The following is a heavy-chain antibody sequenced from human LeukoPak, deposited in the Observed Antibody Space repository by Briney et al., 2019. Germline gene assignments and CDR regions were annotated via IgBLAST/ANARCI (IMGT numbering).Heavy chain of an antibody. CDR1: GYTFTSYA. J-gene: IGHJ5*02. Sequence: ASVKVSCKDSGYTFTSYAMHWVRQAPGQRLEWMGWINAGNGNTKYSQKFQGRVTITRDTSASTAYMELSSLRSEDTAVYYCARDLEYSSSWYSWFDPWGQGTLVTVSS. V-gene: IGHV1-3*01. D-gene: IGHD6-13*01. CDR3: ARDLEYSSSWYSWFDP. CDR2: INAGNGNT.